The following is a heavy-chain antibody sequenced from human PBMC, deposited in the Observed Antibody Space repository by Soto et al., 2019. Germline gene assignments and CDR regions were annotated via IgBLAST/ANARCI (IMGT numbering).Heavy chain of an antibody. CDR2: ISGSGGST. CDR3: AKEGIYGSGRNFDY. CDR1: GFTFSSYV. J-gene: IGHJ4*02. D-gene: IGHD3-10*01. V-gene: IGHV3-23*01. Sequence: GGSLRLSCAASGFTFSSYVMSWVRQAPGKGLEWVSAISGSGGSTYYADSVKGRFTISRDNSKNTLYLQMNSLRAEDTVVYYCAKEGIYGSGRNFDYWGQGTLVTVSS.